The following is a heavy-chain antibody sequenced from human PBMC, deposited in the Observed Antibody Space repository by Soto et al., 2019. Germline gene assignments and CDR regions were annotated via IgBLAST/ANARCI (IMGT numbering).Heavy chain of an antibody. Sequence: QVQLQESGPGLVKPSETLSLTCTVSGGSISSYYWSWIRQPAGKGLEWIGRIYTSGSTNYNPSLKSRVTMSVDTSKNQFSLELSSVTAADTAVYYCAREDTGEWLVPIGAFDIWGQGTMVTVSS. D-gene: IGHD6-19*01. V-gene: IGHV4-4*07. CDR3: AREDTGEWLVPIGAFDI. CDR2: IYTSGST. J-gene: IGHJ3*02. CDR1: GGSISSYY.